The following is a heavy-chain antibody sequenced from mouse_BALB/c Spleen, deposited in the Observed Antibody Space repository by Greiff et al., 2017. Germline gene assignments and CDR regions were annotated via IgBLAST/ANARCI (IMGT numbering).Heavy chain of an antibody. CDR2: ISSGGSYT. CDR1: GFTFSSYG. Sequence: EVKLVESGGDLVKPGGSLKLSCAASGFTFSSYGMSWVRQTPDKRLEWVATISSGGSYTYYPDSVKGRFTISRDNAKNTLYLQMSSLKSEDTAMYYCARGIGGRAWFAYWGQGTLVTVSA. D-gene: IGHD3-3*01. CDR3: ARGIGGRAWFAY. J-gene: IGHJ3*01. V-gene: IGHV5-6*01.